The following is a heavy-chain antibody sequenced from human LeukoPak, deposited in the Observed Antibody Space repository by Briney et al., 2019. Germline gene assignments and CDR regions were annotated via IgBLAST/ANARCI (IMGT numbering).Heavy chain of an antibody. D-gene: IGHD3-10*01. CDR3: ARARFPYYYGSGSQPGGDY. J-gene: IGHJ4*02. V-gene: IGHV3-7*01. Sequence: GGSLRLSCAASGFTFSSYWMSWVRQAPGKGLEWVANIKQDGSAKYYVDSVKGRFTISRDNAKNSLYLQMNSLRAEDTAVYYCARARFPYYYGSGSQPGGDYWGQGTLVTVSS. CDR1: GFTFSSYW. CDR2: IKQDGSAK.